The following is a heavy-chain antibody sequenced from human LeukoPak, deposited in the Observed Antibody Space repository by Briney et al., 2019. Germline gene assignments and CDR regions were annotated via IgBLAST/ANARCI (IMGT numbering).Heavy chain of an antibody. V-gene: IGHV3-74*01. CDR2: INSNGSST. CDR1: GFTFSSYW. CDR3: ARSPGRGSWYYFDY. D-gene: IGHD6-13*01. Sequence: GGSLRLSCAASGFTFSSYWMHWIRQAPGKGLVWVSRINSNGSSTSYADSVKGRFTTSRDNAKNTLYLQMNSLRAEDTAVYYCARSPGRGSWYYFDYWGQGTLVTVTS. J-gene: IGHJ4*02.